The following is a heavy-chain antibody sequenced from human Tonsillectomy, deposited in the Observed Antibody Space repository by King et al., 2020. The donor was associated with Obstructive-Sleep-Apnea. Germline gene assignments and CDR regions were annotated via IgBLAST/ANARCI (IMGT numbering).Heavy chain of an antibody. CDR2: IYSGGST. V-gene: IGHV3-53*01. CDR3: ARLEFDFWSGYYNNWFDP. D-gene: IGHD3-3*01. J-gene: IGHJ5*02. Sequence: VQLVESGGGLIQPGGSLRLSCAASGFTVSSNYMSWVRQAPGKGLEWGSGIYSGGSTYYADSVKGRFTISRDHSKNTLYLQMNSRRAEDTGVYYCARLEFDFWSGYYNNWFDPWGQGTLVTVSS. CDR1: GFTVSSNY.